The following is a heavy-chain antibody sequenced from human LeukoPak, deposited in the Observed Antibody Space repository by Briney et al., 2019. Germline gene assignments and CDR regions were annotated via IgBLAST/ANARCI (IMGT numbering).Heavy chain of an antibody. CDR1: GGSISSGGYY. D-gene: IGHD3-9*01. CDR3: ARGIRYFDWLPRSDAFDI. J-gene: IGHJ3*02. CDR2: IYYSGST. V-gene: IGHV4-31*03. Sequence: PSQTLSLTCTVSGGSISSGGYYWSWIRQHPGKGLEWIGYIYYSGSTYYNPSLKSRVTISVDTSKNQFSPKLSSVTAADTAVYYCARGIRYFDWLPRSDAFDIWGQGTMVTVSS.